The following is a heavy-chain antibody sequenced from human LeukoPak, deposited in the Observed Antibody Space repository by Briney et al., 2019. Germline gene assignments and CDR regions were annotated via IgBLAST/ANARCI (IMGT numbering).Heavy chain of an antibody. D-gene: IGHD6-19*01. CDR3: ARPREQWLGNDAFDI. J-gene: IGHJ3*02. Sequence: SETLSLTCAVSGVSISSAGYSWSWIRQPPGKGLEWIGYIYHSGSTYYNPSLKSRVTVSVDTSKMQFSLKLSSVTAADTAVYYCARPREQWLGNDAFDIWGQGTMVTVSS. V-gene: IGHV4-30-2*01. CDR1: GVSISSAGYS. CDR2: IYHSGST.